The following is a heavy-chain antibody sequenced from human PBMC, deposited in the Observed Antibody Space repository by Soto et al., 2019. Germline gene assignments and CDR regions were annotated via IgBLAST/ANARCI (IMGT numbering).Heavy chain of an antibody. CDR3: AKAYCSSTSCYFYYYYMDV. Sequence: VGSLRLSCAASGVTVSSNYRSWVRQAPGKGLEWVSVIYSGGSTYYADSVKGRFTISRDNSKNTLYLQMNSLRAEDTAVYYCAKAYCSSTSCYFYYYYMDVWGKGTTVTVSS. D-gene: IGHD2-2*01. V-gene: IGHV3-66*01. CDR2: IYSGGST. CDR1: GVTVSSNY. J-gene: IGHJ6*03.